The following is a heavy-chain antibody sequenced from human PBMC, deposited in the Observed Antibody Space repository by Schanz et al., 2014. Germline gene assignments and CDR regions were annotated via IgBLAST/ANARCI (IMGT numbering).Heavy chain of an antibody. CDR1: GFIVRSNY. Sequence: EVQLVESGGGLVQPGGSLRLSCAVSGFIVRSNYMTWVRQAPGKGLEWVSAISGGGGTTYYADSVKGRFTISRDNSKNTLYLQMNSLRAEDTAVYYCARIGGSVFDYWAQGTLVTVSS. D-gene: IGHD3-10*01. CDR3: ARIGGSVFDY. V-gene: IGHV3-23*04. J-gene: IGHJ4*02. CDR2: ISGGGGTT.